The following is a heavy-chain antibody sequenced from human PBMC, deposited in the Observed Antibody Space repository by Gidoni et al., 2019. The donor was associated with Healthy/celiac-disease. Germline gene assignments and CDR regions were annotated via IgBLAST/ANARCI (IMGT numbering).Heavy chain of an antibody. D-gene: IGHD2-2*01. V-gene: IGHV4-61*02. J-gene: IGHJ4*02. CDR2: IYTSGST. Sequence: QVQLQEAGPGLVKPSQTLSLTCTVPGGSISSGSYYWSWIRQPAGKGLEWIGRIYTSGSTNYNPSLKSRVTISVGTSNNQFSLKLSSVTAADTAVYYCARMGRLPAATVGTFDYWGQGTLVTVSS. CDR1: GGSISSGSYY. CDR3: ARMGRLPAATVGTFDY.